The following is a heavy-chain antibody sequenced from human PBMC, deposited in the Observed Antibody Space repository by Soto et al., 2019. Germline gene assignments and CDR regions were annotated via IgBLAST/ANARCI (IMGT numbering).Heavy chain of an antibody. CDR3: ATSLGYCTNGVCPYYFDY. Sequence: GGSLRLSCAASGFTFSSYAMHWVRQAPGKGLEWVAVISYDGSNKYYADSVKGRFTISRDNSKNTLYLQMNSLRAEDTAVYYCATSLGYCTNGVCPYYFDYWGQGTLVTVSS. D-gene: IGHD2-8*01. V-gene: IGHV3-30-3*01. CDR2: ISYDGSNK. J-gene: IGHJ4*02. CDR1: GFTFSSYA.